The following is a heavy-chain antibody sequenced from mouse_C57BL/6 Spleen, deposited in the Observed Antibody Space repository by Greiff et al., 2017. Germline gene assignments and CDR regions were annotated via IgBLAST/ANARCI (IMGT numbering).Heavy chain of an antibody. V-gene: IGHV1-80*01. CDR1: GYAFSSYW. CDR2: IYPGDGDT. D-gene: IGHD2-3*01. J-gene: IGHJ2*01. Sequence: QVQLKQSGAELVKPGASVKISCKASGYAFSSYWMNWVKQRPGKGLEWIGQIYPGDGDTNYNGKFKGKATLTADKSSSTAYMQLSSLTSEDSAVYFCARLDDGYYSYYFDYWGQGTTLTVSS. CDR3: ARLDDGYYSYYFDY.